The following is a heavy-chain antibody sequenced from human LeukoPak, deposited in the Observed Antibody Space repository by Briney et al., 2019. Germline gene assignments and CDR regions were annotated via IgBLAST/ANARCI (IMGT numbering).Heavy chain of an antibody. D-gene: IGHD4/OR15-4a*01. Sequence: GGSLRLSCVASGFTFRNFWMNWVRQAPGKGLEWVANIKQDGREKYYVDSVKGQFTISRDNAKNSLYLQMNSLRVEDTAMYYCAGAAFGGQGTLVTVSS. V-gene: IGHV3-7*01. CDR2: IKQDGREK. CDR1: GFTFRNFW. CDR3: AGAAF. J-gene: IGHJ4*02.